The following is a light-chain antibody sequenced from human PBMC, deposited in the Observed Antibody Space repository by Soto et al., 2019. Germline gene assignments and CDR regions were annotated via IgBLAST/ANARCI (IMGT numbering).Light chain of an antibody. V-gene: IGLV1-44*01. Sequence: QFVLTQPPSASGTPGQRVTISCSGSSSNIGSNTVNWYQQLPGTAPKLLIYSNNQRPSGVPDRFSGSKSGTSASLAISGPQSEDEADYYCAAWDGSLNGVVFGGGTKLTVL. J-gene: IGLJ2*01. CDR1: SSNIGSNT. CDR3: AAWDGSLNGVV. CDR2: SNN.